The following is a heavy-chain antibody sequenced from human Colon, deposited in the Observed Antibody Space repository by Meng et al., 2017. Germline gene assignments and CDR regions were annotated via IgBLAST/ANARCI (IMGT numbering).Heavy chain of an antibody. CDR1: GYSISTAYY. CDR2: IDRSGTT. V-gene: IGHV4-38-2*01. Sequence: QVQLQESGPGLVKPSETLSLTCSVSGYSISTAYYWGWIRQTPGKGLEWIASIDRSGTTYYNPSLESRVTISVDTSKNHFSLRLNSVTAADTAVYFCARTIYSSSVDYWGQGTLAPSPQ. CDR3: ARTIYSSSVDY. D-gene: IGHD3-22*01. J-gene: IGHJ4*02.